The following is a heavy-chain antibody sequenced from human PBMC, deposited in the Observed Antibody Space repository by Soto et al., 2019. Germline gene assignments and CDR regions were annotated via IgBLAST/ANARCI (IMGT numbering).Heavy chain of an antibody. CDR3: AKGINIIGSGWYFAFDI. D-gene: IGHD6-19*01. J-gene: IGHJ3*02. Sequence: GGSLKLSCAASGFTFVVYAMHWVRQAPGKGLEWVSGISWNSGSIGYAGSVKGGFTISSDNAKNSLYLQMISLRSEDTDLYYCAKGINIIGSGWYFAFDIWGQGTMVTVSS. V-gene: IGHV3-9*01. CDR2: ISWNSGSI. CDR1: GFTFVVYA.